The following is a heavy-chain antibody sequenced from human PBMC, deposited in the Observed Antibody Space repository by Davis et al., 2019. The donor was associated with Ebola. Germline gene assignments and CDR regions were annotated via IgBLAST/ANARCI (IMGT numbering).Heavy chain of an antibody. D-gene: IGHD3-3*01. J-gene: IGHJ4*02. V-gene: IGHV3-21*01. CDR2: ISSRSSYI. Sequence: PGGSLRLSCAASGFTFSSYNMNWVRQAPGKGLEWVSSISSRSSYIHYADSVKGRFTISRDNAKNSLYLQMNSLRAEDTAVYYCARASITLFGVVNHPFDYWGQGTLVTVSS. CDR3: ARASITLFGVVNHPFDY. CDR1: GFTFSSYN.